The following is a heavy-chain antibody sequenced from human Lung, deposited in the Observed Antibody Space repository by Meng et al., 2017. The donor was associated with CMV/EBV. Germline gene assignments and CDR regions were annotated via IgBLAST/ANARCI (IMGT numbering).Heavy chain of an antibody. CDR3: ARDPGARRWLQGHY. CDR1: GFSLRYYA. CDR2: ISYDGGSE. V-gene: IGHV3-30*04. Sequence: SCAASGFSLRYYAMYWVRQAPGKGLEWVAVISYDGGSEDYADSVKGRFTVSRDDSKDTFYLQMNSLRAEDTGVYYCARDPGARRWLQGHYLGQGXLVTVSS. J-gene: IGHJ4*02. D-gene: IGHD5-24*01.